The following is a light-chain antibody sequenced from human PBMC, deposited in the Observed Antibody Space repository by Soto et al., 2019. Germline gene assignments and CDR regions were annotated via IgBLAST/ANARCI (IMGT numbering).Light chain of an antibody. CDR3: LLDYAYFWA. Sequence: AIPVTQSPSSLSASVGDRVTITCRTSQGIRSALGWYQQKPGKVPKLLIYAASTLQSGVPSRFSGSGSGRDFTLTISSLQPEDFATYYCLLDYAYFWAFGQGTKV. CDR1: QGIRSA. CDR2: AAS. V-gene: IGKV1-6*01. J-gene: IGKJ1*01.